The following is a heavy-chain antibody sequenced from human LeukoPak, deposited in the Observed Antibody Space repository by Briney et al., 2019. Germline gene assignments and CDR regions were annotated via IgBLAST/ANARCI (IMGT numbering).Heavy chain of an antibody. CDR2: ISAYNGNT. CDR1: GYTFTSYG. Sequence: ASVKVSCKASGYTFTSYGISWVRQAPGQGLEWMGWISAYNGNTNYAQKLRGRVTMTTDTSTSTAYMELRSLRSDDTAVYYCARDRVRDIVVVHFYYYYGMDVWGQGTTVTVSS. D-gene: IGHD2-2*01. J-gene: IGHJ6*02. CDR3: ARDRVRDIVVVHFYYYYGMDV. V-gene: IGHV1-18*01.